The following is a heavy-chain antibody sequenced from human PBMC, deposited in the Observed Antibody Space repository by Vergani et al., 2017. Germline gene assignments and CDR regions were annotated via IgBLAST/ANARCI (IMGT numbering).Heavy chain of an antibody. J-gene: IGHJ6*03. V-gene: IGHV3-48*01. CDR2: ISSSSSTI. CDR3: ARVGGNIVVVPAANYYYYYYMDV. Sequence: EVQLVESGGGLVQPGGSLRLSCAASGFTFSSYSMNWVRQAPGKGLEWVSYISSSSSTIYYADSVKGRFTISRDKAKNSLYLQMNSLRAEDTAVYYCARVGGNIVVVPAANYYYYYYMDVWGKGTTVTVSS. D-gene: IGHD2-2*01. CDR1: GFTFSSYS.